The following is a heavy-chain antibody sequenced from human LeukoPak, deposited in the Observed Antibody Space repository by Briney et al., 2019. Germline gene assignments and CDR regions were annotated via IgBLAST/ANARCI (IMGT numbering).Heavy chain of an antibody. V-gene: IGHV4-4*07. D-gene: IGHD3-9*01. J-gene: IGHJ4*02. Sequence: SETLSLTCTVSGGSISSYSWSWIRQPAGKGLEWIGRVYTSGSTNYNPSLKSRVTMSVDTSKNQFSLKLSSVTAADTAVYYCTRGAIDYDILTGYSYYFDYWGQGNLVTVSS. CDR1: GGSISSYS. CDR2: VYTSGST. CDR3: TRGAIDYDILTGYSYYFDY.